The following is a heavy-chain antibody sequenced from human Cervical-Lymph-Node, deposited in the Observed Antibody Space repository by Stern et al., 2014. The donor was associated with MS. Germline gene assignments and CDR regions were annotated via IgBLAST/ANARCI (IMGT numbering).Heavy chain of an antibody. J-gene: IGHJ6*02. CDR1: GGSMGSYY. CDR3: ARVVGSRSGSRYAMDV. CDR2: INYGGST. D-gene: IGHD6-6*01. V-gene: IGHV4-59*12. Sequence: QMQLQESGPGLVKPSGTLSLTCTVSGGSMGSYYWSWIRQPPGKGLEWIGYINYGGSTNYNPALKSRFTMPVDTSKTQFSLKLNSGTAADTAVYYCARVVGSRSGSRYAMDVWGQGTTVTVSS.